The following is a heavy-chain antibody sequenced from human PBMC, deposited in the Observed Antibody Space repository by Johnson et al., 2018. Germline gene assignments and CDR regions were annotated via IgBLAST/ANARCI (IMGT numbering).Heavy chain of an antibody. V-gene: IGHV3-30*18. J-gene: IGHJ6*03. CDR2: SSHDGRDE. CDR3: AKAPDDGRSRYYYMDV. CDR1: GFTFSSYG. D-gene: IGHD3-9*01. Sequence: QVQLVQSGGGVVQPGRSLRLSCAASGFTFSSYGIHWVRQAPGKGLEWVALSSHDGRDENYADSVKGRFTMSRDNSKNTLYVQMNSLRTEDTAVYYCAKAPDDGRSRYYYMDVWGKGTTVTVSS.